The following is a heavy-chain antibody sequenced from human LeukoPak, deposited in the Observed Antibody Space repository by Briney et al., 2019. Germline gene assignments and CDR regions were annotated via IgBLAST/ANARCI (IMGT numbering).Heavy chain of an antibody. Sequence: GASVKVSCKASGDTFSSYAILWVRQAPGQGLEWMGRIVPTVKIANYAQKFQGRVTITADKSTSTAYMELSSLRSEDTAVYYCARRTRLWDCGGDCHAFDIWGQGTMVTVSS. CDR3: ARRTRLWDCGGDCHAFDI. V-gene: IGHV1-69*04. J-gene: IGHJ3*02. CDR1: GDTFSSYA. D-gene: IGHD2-21*02. CDR2: IVPTVKIA.